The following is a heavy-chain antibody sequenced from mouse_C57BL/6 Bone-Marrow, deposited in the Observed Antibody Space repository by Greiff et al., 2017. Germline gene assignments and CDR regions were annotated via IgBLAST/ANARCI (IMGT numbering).Heavy chain of an antibody. CDR3: ARNESYLYAMDY. CDR1: GFSLTSYG. J-gene: IGHJ4*01. Sequence: QVQLKESGPGLVAPSQCLSISCTASGFSLTSYGVHWVRQPPGKGLEWLVVIWSDGSSTYNSALKSRLSISKDNSKSQFFLKLNSLQTEDKALYYCARNESYLYAMDYWGQGTSVTVSS. CDR2: IWSDGSS. V-gene: IGHV2-6*02. D-gene: IGHD1-1*01.